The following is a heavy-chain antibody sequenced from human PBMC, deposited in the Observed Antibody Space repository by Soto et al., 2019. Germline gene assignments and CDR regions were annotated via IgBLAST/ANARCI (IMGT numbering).Heavy chain of an antibody. J-gene: IGHJ6*02. Sequence: QVQLVESGGGVVQPGGSLRLSCTTSGFTFNTYGMHWVRQAPGKGLEWVAIIWDDGSNKYYADSVKGRFTISRDNYKNTLYLQMNSLRAEDTALYHCARADCTGAYCYSWPFNYGVDVWGQGATVTVSS. D-gene: IGHD2-15*01. CDR2: IWDDGSNK. V-gene: IGHV3-33*08. CDR3: ARADCTGAYCYSWPFNYGVDV. CDR1: GFTFNTYG.